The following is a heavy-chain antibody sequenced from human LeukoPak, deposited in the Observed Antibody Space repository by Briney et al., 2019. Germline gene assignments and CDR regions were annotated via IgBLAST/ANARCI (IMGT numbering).Heavy chain of an antibody. D-gene: IGHD3-9*01. CDR2: IIPIFGTA. V-gene: IGHV1-69*13. Sequence: SVKVSCKASGGTFSSYAISWVRQAPGQGLEWMGGIIPIFGTANYAQKFQGRVTITADESTSTAYMELSSLRSEDTAVYYCAREGPTYYDILTGYFDYWGHGTLVTVSS. J-gene: IGHJ4*01. CDR3: AREGPTYYDILTGYFDY. CDR1: GGTFSSYA.